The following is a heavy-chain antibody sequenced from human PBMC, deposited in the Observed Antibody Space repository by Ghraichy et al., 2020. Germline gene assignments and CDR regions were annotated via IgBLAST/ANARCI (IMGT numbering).Heavy chain of an antibody. CDR2: ISGSGGST. D-gene: IGHD2-2*01. V-gene: IGHV3-23*01. J-gene: IGHJ4*02. Sequence: LSLTCAASGFTFSSYAMSWVRQAPGKGLEWVSAISGSGGSTYYADSVKGRFTISRDNSKNTLYLQMNSLRAEDTAVYYCAKVSGVVVPAAPIDYWGQGTLVTVSS. CDR3: AKVSGVVVPAAPIDY. CDR1: GFTFSSYA.